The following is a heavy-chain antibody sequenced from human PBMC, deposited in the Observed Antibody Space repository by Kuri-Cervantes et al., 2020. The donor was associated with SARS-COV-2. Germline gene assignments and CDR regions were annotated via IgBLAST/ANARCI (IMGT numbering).Heavy chain of an antibody. Sequence: GGSLRLSCADSGFTFSSYWMHWVRQAPGKGLVWVSRINSDGSSTSYADSVKGRFTISRDNAKNTLYLQMNSLRAEDTAVYYCARLYSGSYFGAFDIWGQGTMVTVSS. CDR2: INSDGSST. V-gene: IGHV3-74*01. CDR1: GFTFSSYW. D-gene: IGHD1-26*01. CDR3: ARLYSGSYFGAFDI. J-gene: IGHJ3*02.